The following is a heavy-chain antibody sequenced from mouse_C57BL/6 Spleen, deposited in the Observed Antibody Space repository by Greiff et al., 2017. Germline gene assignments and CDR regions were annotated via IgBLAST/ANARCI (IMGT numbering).Heavy chain of an antibody. Sequence: QVQLQQSGPELVKPGASVKLSCKASGYTFTSYDINWVKQRPGQGLEWIGWIYPRDGSTKYNEKFKGKATLTVDTSSSTAYIELHSLTSEDSAVYFCAREGGGSSYVAWFAYWGQGTLVTVSA. CDR2: IYPRDGST. J-gene: IGHJ3*01. CDR1: GYTFTSYD. CDR3: AREGGGSSYVAWFAY. D-gene: IGHD1-1*01. V-gene: IGHV1-85*01.